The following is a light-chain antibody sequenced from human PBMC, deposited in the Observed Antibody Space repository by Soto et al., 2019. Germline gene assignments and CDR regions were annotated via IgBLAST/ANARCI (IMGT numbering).Light chain of an antibody. CDR3: SSDTSSSTLLDV. J-gene: IGLJ1*01. CDR1: SSDVGGYNY. Sequence: QSALTQPASVSGSPGQSITISCTGTSSDVGGYNYVSWYQQHPGKAPKLMIYDVSNRPSGVSKRFSGSKSGNTASLTISGLQAEDEADYYCSSDTSSSTLLDVFGTGTKLTVL. CDR2: DVS. V-gene: IGLV2-14*01.